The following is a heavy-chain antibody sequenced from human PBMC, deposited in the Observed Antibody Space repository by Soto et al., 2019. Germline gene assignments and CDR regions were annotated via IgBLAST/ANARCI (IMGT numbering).Heavy chain of an antibody. V-gene: IGHV3-23*01. J-gene: IGHJ4*02. Sequence: PGGSLRLSCEYSGFTFSSYTMNLVRRAPGKGLEWVSAISGSGGSTYYADSVKGRFTISRDNSKNTLYLQMNSLRAEDTAVYYCAKSTASGSPDYWGQGTLVTVSS. CDR1: GFTFSSYT. CDR2: ISGSGGST. CDR3: AKSTASGSPDY. D-gene: IGHD1-26*01.